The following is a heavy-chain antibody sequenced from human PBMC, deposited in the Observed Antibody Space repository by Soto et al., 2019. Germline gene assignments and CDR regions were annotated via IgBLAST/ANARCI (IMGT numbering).Heavy chain of an antibody. CDR1: GFRVSDNY. J-gene: IGHJ6*02. CDR2: ISSSGGYT. V-gene: IGHV3-11*06. CDR3: ARSTGRGQALRYAFGLDV. D-gene: IGHD1-1*01. Sequence: ESGGGLVEPGGSLRLSCAASGFRVSDNYMTWIRQAPGKGLEWVSYISSSGGYTNYADSVKGRFTISKDNAKNSLSLQMDSLRGEDTAVYFCARSTGRGQALRYAFGLDVWGQGTTVTVSS.